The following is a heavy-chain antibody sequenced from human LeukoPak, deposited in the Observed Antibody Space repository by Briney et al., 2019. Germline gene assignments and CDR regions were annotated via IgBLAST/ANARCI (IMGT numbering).Heavy chain of an antibody. CDR2: ISSSSSTI. CDR3: ARAYYDFWSGGLGDY. Sequence: GGSLRLSCAASGFTFSSYGMSWVRQAPGKGLEWVSYISSSSSTIYYADSVKGRFTISRDNAKNSLYLQMNSLRAEDTAVYYCARAYYDFWSGGLGDYWGQGTLVTVSS. V-gene: IGHV3-48*01. J-gene: IGHJ4*02. D-gene: IGHD3-3*01. CDR1: GFTFSSYG.